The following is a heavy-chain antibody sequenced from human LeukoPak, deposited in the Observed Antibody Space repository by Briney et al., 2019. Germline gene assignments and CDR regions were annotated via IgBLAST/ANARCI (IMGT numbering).Heavy chain of an antibody. J-gene: IGHJ4*02. CDR2: ISSSGSTI. CDR3: ARDVDTAMVKGFYFDY. CDR1: GFTFSNSW. Sequence: GGSLRLSCAASGFTFSNSWMSWIRQAPGKGLEWASYISSSGSTIYYTDSVKGRFTISRDNAKNSLYLQMNSLRAEDTAVYYCARDVDTAMVKGFYFDYWGQGTLVTVSS. D-gene: IGHD5-18*01. V-gene: IGHV3-11*01.